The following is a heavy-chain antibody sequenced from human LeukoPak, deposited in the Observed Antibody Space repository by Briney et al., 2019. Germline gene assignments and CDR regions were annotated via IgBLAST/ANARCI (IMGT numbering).Heavy chain of an antibody. V-gene: IGHV3-23*01. CDR1: GFTFSSYA. J-gene: IGHJ4*02. Sequence: GGSLRISCAASGFTFSSYAMSWVRQAPGKGLEWVSAISGSGGSTYYADSVKGRFTISRDNPKNSLCLRMNSLRADDTAVYYCARGSEWSNGVSDYWGQGTLVTVSS. CDR3: ARGSEWSNGVSDY. CDR2: ISGSGGST. D-gene: IGHD3-3*01.